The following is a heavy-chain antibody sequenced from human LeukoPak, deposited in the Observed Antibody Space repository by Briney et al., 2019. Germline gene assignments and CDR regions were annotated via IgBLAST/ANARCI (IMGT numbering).Heavy chain of an antibody. CDR1: GYTFTSYG. V-gene: IGHV1-18*01. D-gene: IGHD1-7*01. Sequence: ASVKVSCKASGYTFTSYGISWVRQAPGQGLEWMGWISAYNGNTNYAQKLQGRVTMTTDTSTSTAYMELRSLRSDDTAVYYCARVKFYKWNLNYYYYYMDVWGKGTTVTVSS. CDR2: ISAYNGNT. CDR3: ARVKFYKWNLNYYYYYMDV. J-gene: IGHJ6*03.